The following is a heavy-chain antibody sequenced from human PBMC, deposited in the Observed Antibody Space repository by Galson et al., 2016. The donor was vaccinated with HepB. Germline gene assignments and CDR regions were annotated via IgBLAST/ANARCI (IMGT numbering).Heavy chain of an antibody. V-gene: IGHV1-18*01. J-gene: IGHJ4*02. CDR1: GYTFTNYA. Sequence: SVKVSCKASGYTFTNYAMHWVRQAPGQGLEWTAWISAYNGNTHYAQKAQGRITVTTDTSTRTAYMDVTSLKADDTAVYYCAVGGWDTAMNDGGTDYWGQGTLVTVSS. CDR2: ISAYNGNT. D-gene: IGHD5-18*01. CDR3: AVGGWDTAMNDGGTDY.